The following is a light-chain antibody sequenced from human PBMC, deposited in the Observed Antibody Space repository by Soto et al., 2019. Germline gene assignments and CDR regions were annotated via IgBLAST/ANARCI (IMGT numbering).Light chain of an antibody. CDR1: STDVGAYNY. Sequence: QSALTQPPSASGSPGQSVTISCTGTSTDVGAYNYVSWYQQRPGKAPKLMIFEVTKRPSGVPDRFSGSKSGNTASLTISGLRAEDEADYYCCSYANSGSFVFGTGTKVTVL. V-gene: IGLV2-8*01. CDR3: CSYANSGSFV. J-gene: IGLJ1*01. CDR2: EVT.